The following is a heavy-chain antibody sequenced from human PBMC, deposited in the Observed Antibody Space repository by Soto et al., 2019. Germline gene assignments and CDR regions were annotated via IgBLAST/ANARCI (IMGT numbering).Heavy chain of an antibody. J-gene: IGHJ3*01. V-gene: IGHV3-30*18. Sequence: QVELVESGGGVVQPGRSLRLSCAASGFTFKNFGMSWVRQAPGKGLEWVAVISYDGKNKYYWHSVKGRFTISRDNSKNTLYLQMNSLRVEDTALYSCAKVLPVDASDLWGHGAMVIVSS. CDR1: GFTFKNFG. CDR3: AKVLPVDASDL. CDR2: ISYDGKNK.